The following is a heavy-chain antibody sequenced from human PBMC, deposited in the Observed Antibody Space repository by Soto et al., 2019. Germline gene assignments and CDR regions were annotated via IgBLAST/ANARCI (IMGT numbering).Heavy chain of an antibody. Sequence: VASVKVSCKASGYTFTGYYMHWVRQAPGQGLEWMGWINPNSGGTNYAQKFQGRVTMTRDTSISTAYMELSRLRSDDTAVYYCARWGRSTSCPPILNYYYYGMDVWGQGTTVTVSS. V-gene: IGHV1-2*02. CDR2: INPNSGGT. D-gene: IGHD2-2*01. J-gene: IGHJ6*02. CDR1: GYTFTGYY. CDR3: ARWGRSTSCPPILNYYYYGMDV.